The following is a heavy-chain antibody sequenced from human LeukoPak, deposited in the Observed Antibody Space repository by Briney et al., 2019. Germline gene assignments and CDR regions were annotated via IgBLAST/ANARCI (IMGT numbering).Heavy chain of an antibody. Sequence: SETLSLTCTVSGGSISSYYWSWIRQPPGKGLEWIGYVYYSGSTNYNPSLNSRVTISIDTSKNQFSLRLSSVTAADTAVHYCAKGGDYGSINWFDPWGQGTLVTVSS. V-gene: IGHV4-59*01. CDR3: AKGGDYGSINWFDP. CDR2: VYYSGST. D-gene: IGHD4-17*01. CDR1: GGSISSYY. J-gene: IGHJ5*02.